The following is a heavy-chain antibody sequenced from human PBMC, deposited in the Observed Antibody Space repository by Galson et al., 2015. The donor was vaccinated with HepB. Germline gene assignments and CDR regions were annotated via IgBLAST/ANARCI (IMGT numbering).Heavy chain of an antibody. Sequence: SVKVSCKASGYTFTAYYIHWVRQAPGQGLEWMGRINPNTGGTDYAQEFQGRVTMTRDTSVNTGYMDLSRLRSDDTAVCYCARDQGSSGWFWYYGLDVWGQGTTVIVSS. V-gene: IGHV1-2*06. CDR3: ARDQGSSGWFWYYGLDV. D-gene: IGHD6-19*01. CDR1: GYTFTAYY. J-gene: IGHJ6*02. CDR2: INPNTGGT.